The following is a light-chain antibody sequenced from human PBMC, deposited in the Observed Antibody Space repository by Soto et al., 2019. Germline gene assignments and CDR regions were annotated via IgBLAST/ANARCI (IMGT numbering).Light chain of an antibody. Sequence: EIVLTQSPGTLSLSPGERATLSCRASQTVSNSYIAWYQQKPGQAPRLLIYGASSRATGIPDRFSGSGSGTDFHLTISRLEPEDFAVYYCQQYGSSPWTFGQGTKVEIK. CDR2: GAS. CDR1: QTVSNSY. CDR3: QQYGSSPWT. V-gene: IGKV3-20*01. J-gene: IGKJ1*01.